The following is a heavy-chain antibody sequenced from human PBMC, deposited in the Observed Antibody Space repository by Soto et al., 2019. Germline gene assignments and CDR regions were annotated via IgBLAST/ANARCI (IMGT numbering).Heavy chain of an antibody. V-gene: IGHV1-18*01. D-gene: IGHD3-16*01. Sequence: QVQLVQSGDEVKKPGASVKVSCKASGYIFVNYGIAWVRQAPGQGLEWMGWISPYTGNTHSASKVQGRLTITTDTXXITAYMDLGSLTSDDTAVYYCVMVDNYVTPTPQDVWGQGTTVTVSS. J-gene: IGHJ6*02. CDR2: ISPYTGNT. CDR1: GYIFVNYG. CDR3: VMVDNYVTPTPQDV.